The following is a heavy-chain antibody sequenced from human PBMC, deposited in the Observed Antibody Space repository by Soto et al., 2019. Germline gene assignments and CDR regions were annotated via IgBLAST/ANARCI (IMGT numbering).Heavy chain of an antibody. CDR2: IYYSGST. Sequence: SETLSLTXTVSGGSVSSGSYYWSWIRQPPGKGLEWIGYIYYSGSTNYNPSLKSRVTISVDTSKNQFSLKLSSVTAADTAVYYCARDPNPGGYYYYYYGMDVWGQGTTVTVSS. J-gene: IGHJ6*02. CDR3: ARDPNPGGYYYYYYGMDV. CDR1: GGSVSSGSYY. D-gene: IGHD3-10*01. V-gene: IGHV4-61*01.